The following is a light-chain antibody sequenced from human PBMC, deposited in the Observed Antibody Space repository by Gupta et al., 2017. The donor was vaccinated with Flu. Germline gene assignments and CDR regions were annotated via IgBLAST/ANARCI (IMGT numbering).Light chain of an antibody. CDR3: MQALQTRYT. CDR2: LGS. J-gene: IGKJ2*01. Sequence: ISCRSSQSLLHSNGYNYLDWYLQKPGQSPQLLIYLGSNRASGVPDRFSVSGSGTDFTLKISRVEAEDVGVYYCMQALQTRYTFGQGTKLEIK. V-gene: IGKV2-28*01. CDR1: QSLLHSNGYNY.